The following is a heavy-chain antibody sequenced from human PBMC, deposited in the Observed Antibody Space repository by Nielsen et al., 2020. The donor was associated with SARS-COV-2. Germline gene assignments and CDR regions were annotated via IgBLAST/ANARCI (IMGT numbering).Heavy chain of an antibody. V-gene: IGHV3-7*05. Sequence: GESLKISCAASGLIFSSSWMVWVRQAPGKGLEWVANINEDGSVVNYVDSVKGRFTISRDNAGKSLYLQMNSLRAEDTAVYYCARRVCSDRSCYLGSGWFDPWGQGTLVIVSS. D-gene: IGHD2-2*01. J-gene: IGHJ5*02. CDR2: INEDGSVV. CDR1: GLIFSSSW. CDR3: ARRVCSDRSCYLGSGWFDP.